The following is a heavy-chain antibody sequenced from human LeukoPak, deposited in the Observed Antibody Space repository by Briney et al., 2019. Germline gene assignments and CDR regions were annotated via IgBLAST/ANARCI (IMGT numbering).Heavy chain of an antibody. CDR3: ATTGPVTVATTGWFDP. J-gene: IGHJ5*02. V-gene: IGHV1-24*01. CDR2: FDPEDGET. Sequence: ASVKVSCKVFGYTLTEISIHWVRQAPGKGLEWMGGFDPEDGETIYAEKFQARVTLTEDTSRDTAYMELSSLRSEDTAVYYCATTGPVTVATTGWFDPWGQGTLVTVSP. D-gene: IGHD5-12*01. CDR1: GYTLTEIS.